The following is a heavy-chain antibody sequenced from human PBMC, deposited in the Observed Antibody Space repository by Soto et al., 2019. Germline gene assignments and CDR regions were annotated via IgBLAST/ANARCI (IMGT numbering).Heavy chain of an antibody. D-gene: IGHD4-4*01. V-gene: IGHV3-48*03. CDR3: ARDPAIYSGKFDYGLDV. CDR1: GFTFSSYE. Sequence: GGSLRLSCAVSGFTFSSYEMNWVRQAPGKGLEWVSYIGTSGKTIYYADSVRGRSTISRDNAKNSLYLQMNSLRAEDTAVYFCARDPAIYSGKFDYGLDVWGRGTTVTVSS. CDR2: IGTSGKTI. J-gene: IGHJ6*02.